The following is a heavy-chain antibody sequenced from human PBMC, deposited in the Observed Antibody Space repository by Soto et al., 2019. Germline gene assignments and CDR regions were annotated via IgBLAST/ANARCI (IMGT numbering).Heavy chain of an antibody. CDR3: AIPARPITIFGRFDP. J-gene: IGHJ5*02. D-gene: IGHD3-3*01. V-gene: IGHV3-30*04. CDR1: GFTFSSYA. Sequence: QVQLVESGGGVVQPGRSLRLACAASGFTFSSYAMHWVRQAPVKGLELVAVISYDGRNKYYADSVKCRFTISRDNSKNSLYLQMNSRRAEDTAVDYCAIPARPITIFGRFDPWGQGALVTVSS. CDR2: ISYDGRNK.